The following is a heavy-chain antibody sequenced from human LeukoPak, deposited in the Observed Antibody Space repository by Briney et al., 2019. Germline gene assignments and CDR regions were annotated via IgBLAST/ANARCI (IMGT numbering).Heavy chain of an antibody. CDR3: ASSGLYYGSPNAFDL. J-gene: IGHJ3*01. V-gene: IGHV4-34*01. Sequence: SETLSLTCAVYGGSFSGYYWSWIRQPPGKGLEWIGEINHSGSTNYNPSLKSRVTISVDTSKNQFSLKLSSVTAADTAVYYCASSGLYYGSPNAFDLWGQGTVVTVSS. D-gene: IGHD3-10*01. CDR1: GGSFSGYY. CDR2: INHSGST.